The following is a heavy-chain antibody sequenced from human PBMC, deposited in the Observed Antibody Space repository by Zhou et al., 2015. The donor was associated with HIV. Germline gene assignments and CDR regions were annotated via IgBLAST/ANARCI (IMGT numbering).Heavy chain of an antibody. V-gene: IGHV1-69*01. J-gene: IGHJ4*02. D-gene: IGHD2-15*01. Sequence: QVQLVQSGAEVKKPGSSVKVSCKASGGTFSSYAISWVRQAPGQGLEWMGGIIPIFGTANYAQKFQGRVTITADESTSTAYMELSSLRSEDTAVYYCARPRRGYCSGGSCYFSPFDYWGQGTLVTVSS. CDR2: IIPIFGTA. CDR1: GGTFSSYA. CDR3: ARPRRGYCSGGSCYFSPFDY.